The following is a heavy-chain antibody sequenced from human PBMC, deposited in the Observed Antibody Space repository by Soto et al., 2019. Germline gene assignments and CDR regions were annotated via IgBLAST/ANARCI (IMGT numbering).Heavy chain of an antibody. CDR2: IYYSGST. V-gene: IGHV4-59*01. D-gene: IGHD1-20*01. Sequence: SETLSLTCTVSGGSISSYYWSWIRQPPGKGLEWIGYIYYSGSTNYNPSLKSRVTISVDTSKNQFSLKLSSVTAADTAVYYCARSRRRVTGTTSWFDPWGQGTLVTVSS. J-gene: IGHJ5*02. CDR3: ARSRRRVTGTTSWFDP. CDR1: GGSISSYY.